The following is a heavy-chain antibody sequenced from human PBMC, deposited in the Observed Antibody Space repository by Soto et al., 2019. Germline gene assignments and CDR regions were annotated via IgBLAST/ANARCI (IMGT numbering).Heavy chain of an antibody. Sequence: SVKVSCKASGGTFSSYAISWVRQAPGQGLEWMGGIIPIFGTANYAQKFQGRVTITADKSTSTAYMELSSLRSEDTAVYYCARDTVVTAILVGVTYNWFDPWCQGILVTVS. CDR3: ARDTVVTAILVGVTYNWFDP. V-gene: IGHV1-69*06. CDR1: GGTFSSYA. D-gene: IGHD2-21*02. J-gene: IGHJ5*02. CDR2: IIPIFGTA.